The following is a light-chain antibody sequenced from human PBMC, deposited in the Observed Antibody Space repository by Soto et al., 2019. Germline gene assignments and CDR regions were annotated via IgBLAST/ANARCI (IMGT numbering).Light chain of an antibody. CDR3: QQFGGSPLFT. V-gene: IGKV3-20*01. J-gene: IGKJ3*01. Sequence: EIVLTQSPGTLSLSPGGRATLSCRASQTISSSYLAWYQQKPGQAPRLLIYAASTRATGIPDRFSGSGSGTDFTLTINRLEPEDFAVYFCQQFGGSPLFTFGPGTKVDIK. CDR1: QTISSSY. CDR2: AAS.